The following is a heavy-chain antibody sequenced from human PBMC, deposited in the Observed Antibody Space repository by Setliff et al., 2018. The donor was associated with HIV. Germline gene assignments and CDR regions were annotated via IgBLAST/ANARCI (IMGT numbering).Heavy chain of an antibody. V-gene: IGHV3-23*01. J-gene: IGHJ5*02. Sequence: PGGSLRLSCAASGFTFSSYAITWVRQAPGKGLEWVSAISGSGDSTFYADSLQGRFTISRDNSKNPLYLQMNSLRAEDTAVYYCAKAQWLLSHWGFDPWGQGTLVTVSS. CDR1: GFTFSSYA. CDR2: ISGSGDST. D-gene: IGHD3-3*01. CDR3: AKAQWLLSHWGFDP.